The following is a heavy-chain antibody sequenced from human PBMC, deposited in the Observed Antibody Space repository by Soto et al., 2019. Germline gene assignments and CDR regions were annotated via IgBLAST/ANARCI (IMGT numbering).Heavy chain of an antibody. V-gene: IGHV3-23*01. J-gene: IGHJ4*02. D-gene: IGHD1-1*01. CDR2: ISGSGT. CDR3: TRDNNWSYDY. CDR1: GFTFSSYA. Sequence: EVQLLESGGNLVQPGGSLRLSCAASGFTFSSYAMSWVRQAPGKGLEWVSAISGSGTRDADSVQGRFTISRDNARNTLYLQMNSLRDEDTAVYYCTRDNNWSYDYWGQGILVTVSS.